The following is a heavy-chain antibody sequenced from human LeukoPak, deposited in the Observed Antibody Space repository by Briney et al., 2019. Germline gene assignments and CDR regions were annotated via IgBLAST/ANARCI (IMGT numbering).Heavy chain of an antibody. CDR3: AREDIVVVPAAIGGDFDY. J-gene: IGHJ4*02. D-gene: IGHD2-2*01. CDR2: INPSGGST. CDR1: GYTFTSYY. V-gene: IGHV1-46*01. Sequence: ASVKVSCKASGYTFTSYYMHWVRQAPGQGLERMGIINPSGGSTSYAQKFQGRVTMTRDTSTSTVYMELSSLRSEDTAVYYCAREDIVVVPAAIGGDFDYWGQGTLVTVSS.